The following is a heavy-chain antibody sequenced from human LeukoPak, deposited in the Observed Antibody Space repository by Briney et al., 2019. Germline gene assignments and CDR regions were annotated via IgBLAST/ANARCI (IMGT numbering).Heavy chain of an antibody. J-gene: IGHJ6*02. CDR2: INPNSGGT. V-gene: IGHV1-2*02. CDR3: ARDQGGAGTASYGMDV. D-gene: IGHD1-1*01. Sequence: GASVKVSCKASGCTFTGYYMHWVRQAPGQGLEWMGWINPNSGGTNYAQKFQGRVTMTRDTSISTAYMELSRLRSDDTAVYYCARDQGGAGTASYGMDVWGQGTTVTVSS. CDR1: GCTFTGYY.